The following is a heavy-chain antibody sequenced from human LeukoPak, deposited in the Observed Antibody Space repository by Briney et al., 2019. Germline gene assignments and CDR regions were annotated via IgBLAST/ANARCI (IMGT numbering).Heavy chain of an antibody. Sequence: PSETLSLTCTVSGGSISSYYWSWIRQPPGKGLEWIGYTYYSGSTNYNPSLKSRVTISVDTSKNQFSLKLSSVTAADTAVYYCARVPGPRDYYYYYMDVWGKGTTVTISS. CDR3: ARVPGPRDYYYYYMDV. CDR1: GGSISSYY. J-gene: IGHJ6*03. CDR2: TYYSGST. V-gene: IGHV4-59*01.